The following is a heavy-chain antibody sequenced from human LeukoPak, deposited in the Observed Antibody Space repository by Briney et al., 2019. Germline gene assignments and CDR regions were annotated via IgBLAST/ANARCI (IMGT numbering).Heavy chain of an antibody. Sequence: PGGSLRLSCAASGFTFTTYWMSWVRQAPGKGLEWVANIKQDGSQKNYVDSVEGRCTISRDNAKNSLFLQMSSLRAEDTAVYYCARGRVPAGAPYYFDYWGQGTLVTVSS. CDR1: GFTFTTYW. V-gene: IGHV3-7*03. CDR2: IKQDGSQK. J-gene: IGHJ4*02. D-gene: IGHD2-2*01. CDR3: ARGRVPAGAPYYFDY.